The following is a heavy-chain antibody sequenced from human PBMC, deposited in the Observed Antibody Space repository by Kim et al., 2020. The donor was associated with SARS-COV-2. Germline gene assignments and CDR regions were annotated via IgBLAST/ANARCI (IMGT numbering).Heavy chain of an antibody. Sequence: SETLSLTCAVYGGSFSGYYWSWIRQPPGKGLEWIGEINHSGSTNYNPSLKSRVTISVDTSKNQFSLKLSSVTAADTAVYYCARVGGYSGYAPPWYFEYWGQGTLVTVSS. D-gene: IGHD5-12*01. CDR3: ARVGGYSGYAPPWYFEY. CDR1: GGSFSGYY. V-gene: IGHV4-34*01. J-gene: IGHJ4*02. CDR2: INHSGST.